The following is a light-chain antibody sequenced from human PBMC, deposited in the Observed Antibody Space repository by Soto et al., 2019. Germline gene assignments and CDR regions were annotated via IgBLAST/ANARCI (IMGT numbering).Light chain of an antibody. CDR3: QQSYTALALT. Sequence: DIQLTQSPSSLSASVGDRVTITCRASQSISIYLNWYQHKPGRGPKLLIFGAATLHTGVPPRFSGRGSGTNFALTITSLQPEYFATYYCQQSYTALALTFGGGTKVEI. CDR2: GAA. V-gene: IGKV1-39*01. J-gene: IGKJ4*02. CDR1: QSISIY.